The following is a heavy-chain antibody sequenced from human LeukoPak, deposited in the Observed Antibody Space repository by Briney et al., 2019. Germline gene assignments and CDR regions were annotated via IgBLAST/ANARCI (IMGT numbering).Heavy chain of an antibody. Sequence: PSETLSLTCTVSGGSINSYYWSWLRQPPGKGLEWVGYIYYSGSTNYNPSLKSRLTISVDTSKNQFSLKLSSVTAADTAVYYCARIRPTVVPGGWYYDLWGRGTLVTVSS. D-gene: IGHD4-23*01. CDR1: GGSINSYY. J-gene: IGHJ2*01. CDR2: IYYSGST. V-gene: IGHV4-59*01. CDR3: ARIRPTVVPGGWYYDL.